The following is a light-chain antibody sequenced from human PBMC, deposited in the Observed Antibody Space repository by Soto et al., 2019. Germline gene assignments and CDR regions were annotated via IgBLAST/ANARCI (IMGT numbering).Light chain of an antibody. CDR1: QSISSW. Sequence: DIQMTQSPSTLSASVGDRVTITCRASQSISSWLAWYQQKPGKATKLLIYDASSLESGVPSRFSGSGSGTEFTLTISSLQPDEFATYYCQQYHSYPLTFGGGTKVEI. CDR3: QQYHSYPLT. V-gene: IGKV1-5*01. CDR2: DAS. J-gene: IGKJ4*01.